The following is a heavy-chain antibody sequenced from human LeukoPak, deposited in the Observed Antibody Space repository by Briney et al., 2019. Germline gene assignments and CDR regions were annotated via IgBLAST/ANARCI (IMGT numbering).Heavy chain of an antibody. CDR1: GFSFSSYS. Sequence: GGSLRLSCAASGFSFSSYSMNWVRQAPGKGLEWVSSIGGSSSYIYYADSMKGRFAISRDNAKNSLFLQMNSLRAEDTAVYYWAKNRGGSRGGGSIFDYGGQGTLVTVSS. CDR3: AKNRGGSRGGGSIFDY. D-gene: IGHD3-10*01. CDR2: IGGSSSYI. V-gene: IGHV3-21*01. J-gene: IGHJ4*02.